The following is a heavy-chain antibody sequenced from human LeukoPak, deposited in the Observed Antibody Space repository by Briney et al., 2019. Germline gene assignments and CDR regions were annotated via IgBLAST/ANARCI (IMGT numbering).Heavy chain of an antibody. V-gene: IGHV4-4*07. Sequence: SETLSLTCTVSGGSISSYYWSWIRQPAGKGLEWIGRIYPSGSTNYNPSLKSRVTMSVDTSKNQFSLKLSSVTAPDTAVYYCARDATPTVTTHNNWFDPWGQGTLVTVSS. J-gene: IGHJ5*02. CDR1: GGSISSYY. D-gene: IGHD4-17*01. CDR3: ARDATPTVTTHNNWFDP. CDR2: IYPSGST.